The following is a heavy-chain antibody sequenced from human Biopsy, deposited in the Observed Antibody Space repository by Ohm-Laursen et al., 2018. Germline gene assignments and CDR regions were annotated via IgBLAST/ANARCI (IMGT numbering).Heavy chain of an antibody. Sequence: SLRLSCTASDFTFDDYAMSWVRQRPGKGLEWVSGITWNSGHIAYADSVKGRFTISRDNAKNVLWLQMNSLRVDDAAMYYCVKDIRRYFYGMDVWGQGTPVTVS. D-gene: IGHD3-10*01. CDR2: ITWNSGHI. CDR1: DFTFDDYA. CDR3: VKDIRRYFYGMDV. J-gene: IGHJ6*02. V-gene: IGHV3-9*01.